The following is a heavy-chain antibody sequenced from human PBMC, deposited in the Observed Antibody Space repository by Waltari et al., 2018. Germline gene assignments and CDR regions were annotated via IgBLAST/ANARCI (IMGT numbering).Heavy chain of an antibody. Sequence: QLQLQESGPGLVKPSGALSLTCTVSGDSMSSNDWWSWVRQTPEKGLEWIGQIHRRGKTNYNPPLESRVTISIDTSNNQFSLKVASTTAADTAVYYCARDRGRGLYFDSWGQGILVTVSP. CDR1: GDSMSSNDW. CDR3: ARDRGRGLYFDS. J-gene: IGHJ4*02. CDR2: IHRRGKT. D-gene: IGHD2-15*01. V-gene: IGHV4-4*02.